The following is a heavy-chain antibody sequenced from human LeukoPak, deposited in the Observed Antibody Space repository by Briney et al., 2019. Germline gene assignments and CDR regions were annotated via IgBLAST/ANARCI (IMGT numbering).Heavy chain of an antibody. J-gene: IGHJ4*02. D-gene: IGHD1-26*01. CDR2: INSDGSST. Sequence: GGSLTLSCAACGFTFSTYWMHCVGQAPGKGLVWVSRINSDGSSTSYADSVKGRFTISRDNAKNTLYLQRNSLRAEDTAVSYCARQPPDWELSHDYWGQGTLVTVSS. CDR1: GFTFSTYW. CDR3: ARQPPDWELSHDY. V-gene: IGHV3-74*01.